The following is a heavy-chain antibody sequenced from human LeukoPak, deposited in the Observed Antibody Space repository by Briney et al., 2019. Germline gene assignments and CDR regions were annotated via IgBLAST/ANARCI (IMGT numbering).Heavy chain of an antibody. CDR1: SGSINSYY. Sequence: SETLSLTCTASSGSINSYYWGWVRQPPGKGLEWIGRIYTTGATQYNPSLKSRLTMSIDTSTSQFSLNLRSVTAADTAVYYCGRQGYTASHYFLDFWSQGTLVAVS. CDR3: GRQGYTASHYFLDF. CDR2: IYTTGAT. J-gene: IGHJ4*02. D-gene: IGHD2-2*02. V-gene: IGHV4-4*07.